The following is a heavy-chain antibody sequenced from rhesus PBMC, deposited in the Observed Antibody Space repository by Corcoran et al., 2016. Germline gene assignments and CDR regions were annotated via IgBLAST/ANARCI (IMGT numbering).Heavy chain of an antibody. D-gene: IGHD5-24*01. CDR2: IYGSSGST. J-gene: IGHJ5-2*02. CDR1: GGSISSNY. CDR3: ARVGYRRSLDV. V-gene: IGHV4-147*01. Sequence: QVQLQESGPGLVKPSETLSLTCAVSGGSISSNYWSWIRPPPGKGLEWIGRIYGSSGSTSYNPCLMSRVTISTDTSKYQFSLKLSSVTAADTAVYYCARVGYRRSLDVWGRGILVTVSS.